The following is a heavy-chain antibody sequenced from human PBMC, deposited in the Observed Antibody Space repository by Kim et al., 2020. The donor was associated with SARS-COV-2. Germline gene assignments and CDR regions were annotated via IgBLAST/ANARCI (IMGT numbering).Heavy chain of an antibody. D-gene: IGHD3-10*01. V-gene: IGHV4-39*01. Sequence: RPSNTPSLKSRVTISVDTSKNQFSLKLSSVTAADTAVYYCASYGSGSDDYWGQGTLVTVSS. CDR2: RP. CDR3: ASYGSGSDDY. J-gene: IGHJ4*02.